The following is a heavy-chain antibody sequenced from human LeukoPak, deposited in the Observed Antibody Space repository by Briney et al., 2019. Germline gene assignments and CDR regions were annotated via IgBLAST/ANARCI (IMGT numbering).Heavy chain of an antibody. J-gene: IGHJ6*02. CDR3: AKDMDMATNYYYYGMDV. CDR1: GFTFSSHA. Sequence: GGSLRLSCAASGFTFSSHAMSWVRQAPGKGLEWVSGISWNSGSIGYADSVKGRFTISRDNAKNSLYLQMNSLRAEDTALYYCAKDMDMATNYYYYGMDVWGQGTTVTVSS. CDR2: ISWNSGSI. D-gene: IGHD5-24*01. V-gene: IGHV3-9*01.